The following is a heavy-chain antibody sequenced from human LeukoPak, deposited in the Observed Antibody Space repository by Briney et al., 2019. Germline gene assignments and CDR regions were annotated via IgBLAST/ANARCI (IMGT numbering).Heavy chain of an antibody. D-gene: IGHD6-19*01. Sequence: SETLSLTCTVSGGSINSYYWSWIRQPPGKGLEWVGHIYYSGSTNYKPSLKRRVTISVDTSKNQFSLKVSSVTAADTAVYYCASSRSSSGWSLIDYWGQGALVTVSS. J-gene: IGHJ4*02. CDR2: IYYSGST. CDR3: ASSRSSSGWSLIDY. CDR1: GGSINSYY. V-gene: IGHV4-59*01.